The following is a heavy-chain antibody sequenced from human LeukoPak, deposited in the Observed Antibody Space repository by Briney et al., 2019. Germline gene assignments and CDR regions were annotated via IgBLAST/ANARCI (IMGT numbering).Heavy chain of an antibody. V-gene: IGHV1-8*01. D-gene: IGHD6-19*01. CDR1: GYTFTTYD. CDR3: ARDYYSSGPDY. CDR2: MNPNSGHT. J-gene: IGHJ4*02. Sequence: ASVKVSCKASGYTFTTYDINWVRQATGQGLEWMGWMNPNSGHTGYAQKFQGRVTMTRNTSISTAYMELSSLRSDDTAVYYCARDYYSSGPDYWGQGTLVTVSS.